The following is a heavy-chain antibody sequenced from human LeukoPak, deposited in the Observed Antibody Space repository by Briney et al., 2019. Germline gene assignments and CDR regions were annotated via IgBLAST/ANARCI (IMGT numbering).Heavy chain of an antibody. J-gene: IGHJ4*02. CDR2: IWYDGSNK. Sequence: PGGSLRLSCAASQFTFSSYGMHWVRQAPGKGLEWVAVIWYDGSNKYYADSVKGRFTISRDNSKNTLYLQMNSLRAEDTAVYYCARAGSPPSAISGDWGQGTLVTVSS. V-gene: IGHV3-33*01. CDR3: ARAGSPPSAISGD. D-gene: IGHD2-21*01. CDR1: QFTFSSYG.